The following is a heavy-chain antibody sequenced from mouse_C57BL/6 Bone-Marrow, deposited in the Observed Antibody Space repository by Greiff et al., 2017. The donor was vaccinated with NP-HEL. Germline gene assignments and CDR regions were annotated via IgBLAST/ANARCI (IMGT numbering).Heavy chain of an antibody. Sequence: QVQLQQSGPELVKPGASVKLSCKASGYTFTSYDINWVKQRPGQGLEWIGWIYPRDGSTKYNEKFQGKATLPVDTSSSTAYMELHSLTSEDSAVYFCASPRGPYYMDYWGQGTSVTVSS. CDR3: ASPRGPYYMDY. CDR2: IYPRDGST. J-gene: IGHJ4*01. CDR1: GYTFTSYD. V-gene: IGHV1-85*01. D-gene: IGHD2-10*01.